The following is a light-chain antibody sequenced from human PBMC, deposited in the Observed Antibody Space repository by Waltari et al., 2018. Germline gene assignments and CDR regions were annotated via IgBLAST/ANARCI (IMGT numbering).Light chain of an antibody. CDR3: MQALQTPWT. CDR1: QGISSW. Sequence: DIQMTQSPSSVSASVGDRVTITCRASQGISSWLAWYQQKPGKAPKLLIYMGSTRASGVPDRFSGSGSGTDFTLRISRVEAEDVGVYYCMQALQTPWTFGQGTKVEIK. CDR2: MGS. J-gene: IGKJ1*01. V-gene: IGKV1-12*01.